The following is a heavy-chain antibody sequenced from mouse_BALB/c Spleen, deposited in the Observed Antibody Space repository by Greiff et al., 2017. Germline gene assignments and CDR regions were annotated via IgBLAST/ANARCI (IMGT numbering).Heavy chain of an antibody. V-gene: IGHV1-69*02. CDR1: GYTFTSYW. Sequence: QVQLQQPGAELVRPGASVKLSCKASGYTFTSYWINWVKQRPGQGLEWIGNIYPSDSYTNYNQKFKDKATLTVDKSSSTAYMQLSSPTSEDSAVYYCTRKTYGSSHRDAMDYWGQGTSVTVSS. CDR2: IYPSDSYT. CDR3: TRKTYGSSHRDAMDY. D-gene: IGHD1-1*01. J-gene: IGHJ4*01.